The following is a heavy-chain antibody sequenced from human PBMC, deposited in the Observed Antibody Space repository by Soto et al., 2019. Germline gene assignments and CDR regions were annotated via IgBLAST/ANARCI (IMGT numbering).Heavy chain of an antibody. D-gene: IGHD5-12*01. J-gene: IGHJ4*02. Sequence: QVTLKESGPVLVKPTETLTLTCTVSGFSLSNARMGVSWIRQPPGQALEWLAHIFSNDEKSYSTSLKSRLTISKDTSKSQVVLTMTNMDPVDTATYYCARMPEMATITEYFDYWGQGTLVTVSS. CDR2: IFSNDEK. CDR3: ARMPEMATITEYFDY. CDR1: GFSLSNARMG. V-gene: IGHV2-26*01.